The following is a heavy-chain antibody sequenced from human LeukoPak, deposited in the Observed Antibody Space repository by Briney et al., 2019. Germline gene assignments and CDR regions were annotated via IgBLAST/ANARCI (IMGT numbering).Heavy chain of an antibody. CDR3: ARVGNWPTVTSYYYYYMDV. CDR1: GYTFTGYY. CDR2: MNPNSGNT. D-gene: IGHD4-17*01. V-gene: IGHV1-8*03. Sequence: ASVKVSCKASGYTFTGYYMHWVRQAPGQGLEWMGWMNPNSGNTGYAQKFQGRVTITRNTSISTAYMELSSLRSEGTAVYYCARVGNWPTVTSYYYYYMDVWGKGTTVTVSS. J-gene: IGHJ6*03.